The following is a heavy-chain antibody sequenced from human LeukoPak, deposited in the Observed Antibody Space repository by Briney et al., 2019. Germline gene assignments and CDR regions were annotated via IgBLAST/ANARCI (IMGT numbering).Heavy chain of an antibody. CDR2: IASDGSHT. CDR1: GFTFSTYF. Sequence: GRSLRLSCAASGFTFSTYFMHWVRQAPGKGLEWVADIASDGSHTFYVESVKGRFTISRDNSKNTLYLQMNSLRAEDTAAYFCARERQDTILHSGAFDIWGQGTMVTVSS. D-gene: IGHD2-21*01. V-gene: IGHV3-30-3*01. CDR3: ARERQDTILHSGAFDI. J-gene: IGHJ3*02.